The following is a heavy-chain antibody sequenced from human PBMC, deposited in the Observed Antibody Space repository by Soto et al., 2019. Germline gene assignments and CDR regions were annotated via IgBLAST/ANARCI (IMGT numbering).Heavy chain of an antibody. CDR2: IYTSGST. Sequence: QVQLQESGPGLVKPSETLSLTCTVSGDSMTKYYWSWIRQPAGKGLEWIGRIYTSGSTNYNPSLKSRVTMSIDTSNKHFSLSLTSVAAAYTAVYYCARTVGAAYYFDFWGQGALVTVSS. J-gene: IGHJ4*02. D-gene: IGHD1-26*01. CDR1: GDSMTKYY. V-gene: IGHV4-4*07. CDR3: ARTVGAAYYFDF.